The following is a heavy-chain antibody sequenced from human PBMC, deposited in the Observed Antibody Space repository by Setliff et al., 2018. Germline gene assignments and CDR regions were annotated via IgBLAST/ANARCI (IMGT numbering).Heavy chain of an antibody. D-gene: IGHD2-21*01. Sequence: PGESLKISCQGSGYSFSNFWIGWVRQMPGKGLEWMGIIYPGDSHTRYSPSFQGQVTMSADKSINTAFLQWNNLKASDTAVYYCARRGERFFNWFDPWGQGTLVTVSS. CDR3: ARRGERFFNWFDP. CDR1: GYSFSNFW. V-gene: IGHV5-51*01. CDR2: IYPGDSHT. J-gene: IGHJ5*02.